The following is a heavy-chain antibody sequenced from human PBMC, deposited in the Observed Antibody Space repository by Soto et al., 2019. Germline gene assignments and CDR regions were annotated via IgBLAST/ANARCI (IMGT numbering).Heavy chain of an antibody. CDR1: GYTFTSYA. Sequence: GASVKVSCKASGYTFTSYAMHWVRQAPGQRLEWMGWINAGNGNTKYSQKFQGRVTITRDTSASTAYMELSSLRSEDTAVYYCARDLDSRRGYSGYNYYMDVWGKGTTVT. D-gene: IGHD5-12*01. V-gene: IGHV1-3*01. CDR2: INAGNGNT. J-gene: IGHJ6*03. CDR3: ARDLDSRRGYSGYNYYMDV.